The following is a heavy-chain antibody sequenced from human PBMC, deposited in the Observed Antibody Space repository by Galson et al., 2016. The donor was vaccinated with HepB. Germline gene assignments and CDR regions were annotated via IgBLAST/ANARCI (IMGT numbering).Heavy chain of an antibody. D-gene: IGHD3-10*01. CDR2: INPNSGGT. CDR1: GYTFTGYY. J-gene: IGHJ6*02. CDR3: ARVLTMVRGVTNTFYYYGMDV. V-gene: IGHV1-2*02. Sequence: SVKVSCKASGYTFTGYYMHWVRQAPGQGLEWMGWINPNSGGTNYAQRFQGRVTMTRDTSISTAYMELSGLKSDDTAAYYCARVLTMVRGVTNTFYYYGMDVWGQGTTVTVSS.